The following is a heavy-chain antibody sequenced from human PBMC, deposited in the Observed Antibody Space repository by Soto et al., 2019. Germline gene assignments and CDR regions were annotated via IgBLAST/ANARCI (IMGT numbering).Heavy chain of an antibody. V-gene: IGHV3-74*01. CDR3: TSLPSRGMDV. J-gene: IGHJ6*02. CDR2: INIDGSST. Sequence: EVQLVESRGGLVQPGGSLRLSCAASGFTFSSYWMHWVRQAPGKGLVWVSRINIDGSSTSYADSVKGRFTISRDNAKNTLYLQMNSLRAEDTAVYYCTSLPSRGMDVWGQGTTVTVSS. CDR1: GFTFSSYW.